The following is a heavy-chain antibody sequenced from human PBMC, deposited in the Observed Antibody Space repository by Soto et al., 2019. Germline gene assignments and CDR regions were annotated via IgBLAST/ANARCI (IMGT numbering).Heavy chain of an antibody. D-gene: IGHD6-13*01. Sequence: QVQLQESGPGLVKPSETLSLTCTVSGGSISSYYWSWIPQLPGKGLEWIGYIYYSGSTNYDPSLKSRVTIAVDTSKNQFSLRLSSVTAADTAVYYCARNRIADPRRGYYYYCSMDVWGKGTTVTVSS. CDR2: IYYSGST. CDR1: GGSISSYY. J-gene: IGHJ6*03. CDR3: ARNRIADPRRGYYYYCSMDV. V-gene: IGHV4-59*01.